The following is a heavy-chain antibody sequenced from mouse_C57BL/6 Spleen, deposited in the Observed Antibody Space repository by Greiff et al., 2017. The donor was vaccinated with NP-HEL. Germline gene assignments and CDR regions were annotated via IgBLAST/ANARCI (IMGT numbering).Heavy chain of an antibody. V-gene: IGHV1-64*01. CDR1: GYTFTSSW. J-gene: IGHJ4*01. CDR3: ARQPYYAMDY. Sequence: QVQLQQPGAELVKPGASVKLSCKASGYTFTSSWMHWVKQRPGQGLEWIGMIHPNSGSTNYNEKFKSKATLTVDKSSSTAYMQLSSLTSEDSAVYYCARQPYYAMDYWGQGTSVTVSS. CDR2: IHPNSGST.